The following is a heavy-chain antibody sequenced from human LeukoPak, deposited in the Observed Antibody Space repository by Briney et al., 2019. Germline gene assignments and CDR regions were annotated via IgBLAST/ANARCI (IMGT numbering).Heavy chain of an antibody. CDR2: IYYSGST. D-gene: IGHD6-13*01. V-gene: IGHV4-39*01. Sequence: KASETLSLTCTVSGGSISSSSYYWGWIRQPPGKGLEWIGSIYYSGSTYYNPSLKSRVTISVDTSKNQFSLKLSSVTAAGTAVYYCARLPSGYTSSLGVFDYWGQGTLVTASS. CDR3: ARLPSGYTSSLGVFDY. CDR1: GGSISSSSYY. J-gene: IGHJ4*02.